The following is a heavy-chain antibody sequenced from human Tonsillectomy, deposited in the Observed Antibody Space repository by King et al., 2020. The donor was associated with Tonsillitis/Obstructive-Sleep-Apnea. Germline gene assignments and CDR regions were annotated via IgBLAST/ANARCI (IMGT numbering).Heavy chain of an antibody. CDR3: ARDNTRYCSNTSCSQPRDY. CDR2: INSSSSYI. V-gene: IGHV3-21*01. CDR1: GFTFSSYS. D-gene: IGHD2-2*01. J-gene: IGHJ4*02. Sequence: VQLVESGGGLVKPGGSLRLSCAASGFTFSSYSMNWVRQAPGKGLEWVSSINSSSSYIYYADPVKGRFTISRDNAKNSLYLQTNSLRAEDTAVYYCARDNTRYCSNTSCSQPRDYWGQGTLVTVSS.